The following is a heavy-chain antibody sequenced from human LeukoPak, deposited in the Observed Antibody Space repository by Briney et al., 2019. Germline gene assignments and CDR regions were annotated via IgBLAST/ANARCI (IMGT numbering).Heavy chain of an antibody. Sequence: SETLSLTCAVSGYSISNGYYWVWIRQPPGKGLEWIGSLHHGDSVYYNTALESRVSMSVDTSKNQFSLKLSFVTAADTAVYYCARQHDSYYYYYIDAWGSGTTVTVSS. J-gene: IGHJ6*03. CDR2: LHHGDSV. CDR3: ARQHDSYYYYYIDA. V-gene: IGHV4-38-2*01. CDR1: GYSISNGYY.